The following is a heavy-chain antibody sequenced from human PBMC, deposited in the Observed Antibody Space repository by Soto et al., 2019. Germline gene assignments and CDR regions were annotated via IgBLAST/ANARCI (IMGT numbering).Heavy chain of an antibody. CDR2: IYYTGTT. V-gene: IGHV4-31*03. D-gene: IGHD1-1*01. Sequence: SETLSLTCTVSGGSISSGANYWSWIRQHPGKGLDWLGYIYYTGTTYYHPSLKSRLTISLDTSKNQFSLNLSSVTAADTAVYYVAKKLNFETTGGNYYYVMAFGAQGP. CDR1: GGSISSGANY. J-gene: IGHJ6*02. CDR3: AKKLNFETTGGNYYYVMAF.